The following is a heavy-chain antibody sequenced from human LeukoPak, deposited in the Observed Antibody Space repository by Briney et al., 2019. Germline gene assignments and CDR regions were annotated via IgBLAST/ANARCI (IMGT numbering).Heavy chain of an antibody. CDR1: GASISSSNW. V-gene: IGHV4-4*02. CDR3: ARAHVDWFDP. J-gene: IGHJ5*02. Sequence: SETLSLTCTVSGASISSSNWWSWVRQPPGRGLEWIGEIYHSGSTNYNPSLKSRVTISVDTSKNQFSLKLSSVTAADTAVYYCARAHVDWFDPWGQGTLVTVSS. CDR2: IYHSGST.